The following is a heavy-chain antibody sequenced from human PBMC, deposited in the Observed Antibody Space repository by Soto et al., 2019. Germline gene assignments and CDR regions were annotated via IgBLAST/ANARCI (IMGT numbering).Heavy chain of an antibody. CDR3: VKDGIAAAGTNWFDP. Sequence: LILSWSASGFTFSSYAIHFVRQSPLKGLEYFSAISSNGCSTYYADSVKGRFTISRDNSKNTLYLQMSSLRAEDTAVYYCVKDGIAAAGTNWFDPWGQGTLVTVSS. V-gene: IGHV3-64D*06. CDR1: GFTFSSYA. CDR2: ISSNGCST. D-gene: IGHD6-13*01. J-gene: IGHJ5*02.